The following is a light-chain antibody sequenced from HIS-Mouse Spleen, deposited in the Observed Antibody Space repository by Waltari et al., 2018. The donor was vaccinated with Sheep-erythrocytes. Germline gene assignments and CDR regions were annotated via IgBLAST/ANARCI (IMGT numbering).Light chain of an antibody. CDR3: SSYAGSNNWV. J-gene: IGLJ3*02. CDR1: SSDVGGYNY. Sequence: QSALTQPPSASGSPGQSVTISCTGTSSDVGGYNYVSWYQQHPGKAPKLMIYEVSTRPSGVPDRFSGSNSGNAASLTVSGLQAEDEADYYCSSYAGSNNWVFGGGTKLTVL. V-gene: IGLV2-8*01. CDR2: EVS.